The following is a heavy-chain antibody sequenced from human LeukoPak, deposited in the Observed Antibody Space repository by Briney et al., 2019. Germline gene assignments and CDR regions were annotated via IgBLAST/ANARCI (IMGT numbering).Heavy chain of an antibody. D-gene: IGHD3-10*01. CDR3: AKADYGSGSYLFDY. CDR2: ISGSSDNT. Sequence: GGSLRLSCAASGFTFSGFAMSWVRRTPGKGLEWVSGISGSSDNTLYADSVKGRFTISRDNSKNTLYLQMNSLRAEDTAVYYCAKADYGSGSYLFDYWGQGTLVTVSS. CDR1: GFTFSGFA. J-gene: IGHJ4*02. V-gene: IGHV3-23*01.